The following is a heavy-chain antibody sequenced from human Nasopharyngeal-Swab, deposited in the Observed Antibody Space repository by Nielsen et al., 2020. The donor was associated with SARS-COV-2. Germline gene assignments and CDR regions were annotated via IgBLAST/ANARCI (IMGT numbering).Heavy chain of an antibody. CDR2: ISSTSRYI. CDR3: ARDWLAGNSIEALDI. CDR1: GFIFSDYT. J-gene: IGHJ3*02. Sequence: GGSLRLSCAASGFIFSDYTINWVRQAPGKGLEWVSSISSTSRYIFHADSVRGRFTISRDNARSSLYLQMNSLRDEDTAVYYCARDWLAGNSIEALDIWGQGTLVTVSS. D-gene: IGHD1-7*01. V-gene: IGHV3-21*01.